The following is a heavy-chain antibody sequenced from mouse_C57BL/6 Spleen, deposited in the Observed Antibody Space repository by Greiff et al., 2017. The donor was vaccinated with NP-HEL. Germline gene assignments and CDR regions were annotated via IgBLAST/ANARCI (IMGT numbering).Heavy chain of an antibody. CDR3: ADGNYSFDY. V-gene: IGHV3-6*01. J-gene: IGHJ2*01. CDR2: ISYDGSN. D-gene: IGHD2-1*01. CDR1: GYSITSGYY. Sequence: EVKLMESGPGLVKPSQSLSLTCSVTGYSITSGYYWNWIRQFPGNKLEWMGYISYDGSNNYNPSLKNRISITRDTSKNQFFLKLNSVTTEDTATYYCADGNYSFDYWGQGTTLTVSS.